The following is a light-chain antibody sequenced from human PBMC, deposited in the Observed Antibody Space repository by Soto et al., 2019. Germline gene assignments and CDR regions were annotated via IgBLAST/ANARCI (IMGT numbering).Light chain of an antibody. CDR1: QTISSW. V-gene: IGKV1-5*03. Sequence: DIQMTQSPSTLSASVGDRVTITCRASQTISSWLAWYQQKPGKAPKLLIYKASNVESGVPSRFRGSGSGTEFTLTISSLQPDDFATYYCQQYDSLWTFGQGTKVEIK. J-gene: IGKJ1*01. CDR2: KAS. CDR3: QQYDSLWT.